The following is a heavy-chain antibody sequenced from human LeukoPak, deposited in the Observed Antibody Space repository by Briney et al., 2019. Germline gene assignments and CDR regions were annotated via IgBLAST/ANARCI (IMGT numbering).Heavy chain of an antibody. Sequence: PSQTLSLTCTVSGDYISSSGSYWSWIRQHPGRGLDWIGYIFYSGSTYYNPSLRSRATISVDASKNQLSLRLSSVTAADTAIYYCATGFCRGDTCYPPGWIDSWGQGTLVTVSS. CDR1: GDYISSSGSY. D-gene: IGHD2-15*01. J-gene: IGHJ5*01. V-gene: IGHV4-31*03. CDR3: ATGFCRGDTCYPPGWIDS. CDR2: IFYSGST.